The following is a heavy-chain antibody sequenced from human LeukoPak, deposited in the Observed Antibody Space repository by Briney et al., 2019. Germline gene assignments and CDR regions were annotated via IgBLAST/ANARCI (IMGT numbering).Heavy chain of an antibody. CDR2: ISYGGSSK. CDR3: AKDDDYGSGSYGAFDI. Sequence: GGSLRLSCVASGFTFSGYDMHWVRQPPGKGLEWVALISYGGSSKYFADSLRGRFTISRDNSKNTLDLQMNSLRAEDTAVYYCAKDDDYGSGSYGAFDIWGQGTMVTVSS. CDR1: GFTFSGYD. J-gene: IGHJ3*02. D-gene: IGHD3-10*01. V-gene: IGHV3-30-3*01.